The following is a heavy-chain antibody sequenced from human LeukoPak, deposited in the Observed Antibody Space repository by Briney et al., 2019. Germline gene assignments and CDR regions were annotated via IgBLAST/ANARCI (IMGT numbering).Heavy chain of an antibody. J-gene: IGHJ3*02. CDR2: IYWNDDK. Sequence: ESGPTLVNPTQTLTLTCTFSGFSLSTSGVGVGWIRQPPGKALEWLALIYWNDDKRYSPSLKSRLTITKDTTKNQVVLTMTNMDPVDTATYYCAHRPYYYDSSGYYGGGYAFDIWGQGTMVTVSS. D-gene: IGHD3-22*01. CDR3: AHRPYYYDSSGYYGGGYAFDI. CDR1: GFSLSTSGVG. V-gene: IGHV2-5*01.